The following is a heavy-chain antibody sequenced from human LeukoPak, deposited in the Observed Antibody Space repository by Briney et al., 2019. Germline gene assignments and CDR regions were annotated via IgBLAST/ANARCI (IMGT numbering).Heavy chain of an antibody. CDR2: ISSSGSTI. CDR3: ARVASLYYYGMDV. Sequence: GGSLRLSCAASGFTFSSYEMNWVRQAPGKGLEWVSYISSSGSTIYYADSVKGRFTISRDNAKNSLYLQMNSLRAEDTAVYYCARVASLYYYGMDVWAKGPRSPSP. V-gene: IGHV3-48*03. J-gene: IGHJ6*02. CDR1: GFTFSSYE.